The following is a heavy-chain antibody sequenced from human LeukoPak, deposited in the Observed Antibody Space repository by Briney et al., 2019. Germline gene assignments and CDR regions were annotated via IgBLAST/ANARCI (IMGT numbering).Heavy chain of an antibody. CDR3: ARGPAAVY. J-gene: IGHJ4*02. CDR1: GGSFNRYY. Sequence: PSETLSLTRAVYGGSFNRYYWSWMRQPPGKGLEWIGEINHSGSTNYNPSLTSRVTISVDTSKNQFSLKLSCATAVDTGVYYCARGPAAVYWGQGTLVTASS. V-gene: IGHV4-34*01. CDR2: INHSGST. D-gene: IGHD2-15*01.